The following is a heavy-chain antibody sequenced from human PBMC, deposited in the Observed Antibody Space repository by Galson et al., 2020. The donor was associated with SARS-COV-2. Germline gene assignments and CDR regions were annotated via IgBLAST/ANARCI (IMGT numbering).Heavy chain of an antibody. J-gene: IGHJ3*01. CDR2: ISGDNGHR. V-gene: IGHV1-18*01. Sequence: ASVTVSCKTSGYSFTTYGVSWVRQAPGLGLEWMGWISGDNGHRRYAQNFQGRISMTADTSTTTAYMELRSLRLDDTAVYYCLRNAAFGVMLTPDFGGQGTMVTVSS. CDR1: GYSFTTYG. CDR3: LRNAAFGVMLTPDF. D-gene: IGHD2-21*02.